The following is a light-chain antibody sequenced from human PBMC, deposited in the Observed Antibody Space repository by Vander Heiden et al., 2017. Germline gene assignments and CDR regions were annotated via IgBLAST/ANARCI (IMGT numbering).Light chain of an antibody. V-gene: IGLV6-57*01. Sequence: FMLTQPHSVSESPRKTVTISCTRSRGSIARNYVQWYQQRPGSSPNTVIYEDNQRPSGVPDRFSGSNDSSSNSASLTIPGLKTEDEAYYYCQSYDSSNLNWVFGGGTKLTVL. CDR2: EDN. CDR3: QSYDSSNLNWV. J-gene: IGLJ3*02. CDR1: RGSIARNY.